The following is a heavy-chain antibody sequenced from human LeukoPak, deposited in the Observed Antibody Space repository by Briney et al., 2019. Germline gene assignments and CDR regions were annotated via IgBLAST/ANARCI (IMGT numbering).Heavy chain of an antibody. V-gene: IGHV4-59*12. Sequence: SETLSLTCTVSGGSISSYYWSWIRQPPGKGLEWIGYIYYSGSTYYNPSLKSRVTISVDTSKNQFSLKLSSVTAADTAVYYCARDEQWPRGGFDYWGQGTLVTVSS. D-gene: IGHD6-19*01. CDR1: GGSISSYY. CDR3: ARDEQWPRGGFDY. J-gene: IGHJ4*02. CDR2: IYYSGST.